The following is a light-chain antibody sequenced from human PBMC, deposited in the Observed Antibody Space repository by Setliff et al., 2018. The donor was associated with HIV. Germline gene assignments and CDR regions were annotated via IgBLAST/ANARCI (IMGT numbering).Light chain of an antibody. CDR1: SSDVGGYYS. J-gene: IGLJ1*01. Sequence: QSALAQPASVSGSPGQSITISCTGISSDVGGYYSVSWYQQHPGKAPKLMIYDVINRPSGVSNRFSGSSSGNTASLTISGLQVEDEADYYCSSYTTSSTLYVFGPGTKVTVL. V-gene: IGLV2-14*03. CDR3: SSYTTSSTLYV. CDR2: DVI.